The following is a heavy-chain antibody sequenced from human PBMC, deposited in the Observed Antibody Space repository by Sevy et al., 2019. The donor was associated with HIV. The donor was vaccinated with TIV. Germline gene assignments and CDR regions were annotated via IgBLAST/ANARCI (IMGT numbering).Heavy chain of an antibody. Sequence: KQSQTLSLTCAISGDSVSSNSAAWNWIRQSPSRGLEWLGRTYYRSKWYNDYAVSVQSRITINPGTSKNQFSLQLKSVTPEDTAVYYCARDLGSSLNWFDPWGQGTLVTVSS. D-gene: IGHD6-13*01. CDR3: ARDLGSSLNWFDP. CDR1: GDSVSSNSAA. V-gene: IGHV6-1*01. CDR2: TYYRSKWYN. J-gene: IGHJ5*02.